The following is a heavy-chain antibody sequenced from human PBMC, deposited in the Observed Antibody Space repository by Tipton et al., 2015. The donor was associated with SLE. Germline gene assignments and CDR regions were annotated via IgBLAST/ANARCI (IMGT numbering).Heavy chain of an antibody. J-gene: IGHJ3*02. Sequence: TLSLTCTVSADSISSYSYYWGWIRQPPGKGLEWIGSITYSGNTDSNPSLKSRVSMSIDTNHFSLKLSSVTAADTAVYYCARLGKVYYDFWSGYPRPSDAFDIWGQGTMVTVSS. D-gene: IGHD3-3*01. CDR1: ADSISSYSYY. CDR3: ARLGKVYYDFWSGYPRPSDAFDI. CDR2: ITYSGNT. V-gene: IGHV4-39*02.